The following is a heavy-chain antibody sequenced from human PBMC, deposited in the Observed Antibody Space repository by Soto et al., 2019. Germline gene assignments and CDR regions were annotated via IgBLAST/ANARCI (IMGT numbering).Heavy chain of an antibody. CDR2: ISGSGGST. D-gene: IGHD3-9*01. V-gene: IGHV3-23*01. J-gene: IGHJ4*02. CDR1: GFTFSSYA. CDR3: AKLAYDTLTGYYNVMRLSYYFDY. Sequence: GGSLRLSCAASGFTFSSYAMSWVRQAPGKGLEWVSAISGSGGSTYYADSVKGRFTISRDNSKNTLYLQMNSLRAEDTAVYYCAKLAYDTLTGYYNVMRLSYYFDYWGQGTLVTVSS.